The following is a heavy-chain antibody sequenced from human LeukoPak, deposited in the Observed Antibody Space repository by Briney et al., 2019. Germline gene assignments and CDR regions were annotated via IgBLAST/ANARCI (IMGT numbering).Heavy chain of an antibody. Sequence: PGGSLRLSCVASGFTFSSYSMNWVRQAPGKGLEWVSSITRSSNYIYYADSVKGRFTISRDNAKNSLYLQMNSLRAEDTAVYYCARDRGNDFNSYFFDYWGQGILVTVSS. CDR1: GFTFSSYS. CDR3: ARDRGNDFNSYFFDY. V-gene: IGHV3-21*01. J-gene: IGHJ4*02. D-gene: IGHD2-21*02. CDR2: ITRSSNYI.